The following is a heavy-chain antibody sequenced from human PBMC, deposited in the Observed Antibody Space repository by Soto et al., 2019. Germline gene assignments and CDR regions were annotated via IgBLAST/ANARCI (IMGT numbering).Heavy chain of an antibody. CDR2: IIPIFGTA. J-gene: IGHJ4*02. CDR3: ARDQGGGYSYGVRSFDY. Sequence: SVKVSCKASGGTFSSYAISWVRQAPGQGLEWMGGIIPIFGTANYAQKFQGRVTITADEYTSTAYMELSSLRSEDTAVYCCARDQGGGYSYGVRSFDYWGQGTLV. D-gene: IGHD5-18*01. V-gene: IGHV1-69*13. CDR1: GGTFSSYA.